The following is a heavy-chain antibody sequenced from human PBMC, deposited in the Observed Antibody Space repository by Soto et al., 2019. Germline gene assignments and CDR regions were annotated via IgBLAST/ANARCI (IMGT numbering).Heavy chain of an antibody. D-gene: IGHD2-2*01. Sequence: GGSLRLSCAASGFTFSSYAMHWVRQAPGKGLEWVAVISYDGSNKYYADSVKGRFTISRDNSKNTLYLQMNSLRAEDTAVYYCASPYCSSTSCFIYYYYGMDVWGQGTTVTVSS. CDR2: ISYDGSNK. CDR3: ASPYCSSTSCFIYYYYGMDV. CDR1: GFTFSSYA. J-gene: IGHJ6*02. V-gene: IGHV3-30-3*01.